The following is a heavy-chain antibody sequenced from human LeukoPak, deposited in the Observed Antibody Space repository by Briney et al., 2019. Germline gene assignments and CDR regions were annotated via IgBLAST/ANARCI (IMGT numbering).Heavy chain of an antibody. D-gene: IGHD2-8*01. CDR1: HGSFSSGDYY. V-gene: IGHV4-61*02. J-gene: IGHJ5*02. Sequence: PSQTLSLTCTVSHGSFSSGDYYWSWIRQPAGKGLEWIGRIYTSGSTNYNPSLKSRVTMSVDTSKNQFSLKLSSVTAADTAVYYCAREHSPYCTNGVCQEGWFDPWGQGTLVTVSS. CDR3: AREHSPYCTNGVCQEGWFDP. CDR2: IYTSGST.